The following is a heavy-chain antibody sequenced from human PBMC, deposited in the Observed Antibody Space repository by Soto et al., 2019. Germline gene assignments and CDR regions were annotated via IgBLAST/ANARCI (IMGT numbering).Heavy chain of an antibody. V-gene: IGHV3-73*01. CDR3: TRHLIDS. CDR1: GFTFSSYS. J-gene: IGHJ4*02. CDR2: IRSKANNYAT. Sequence: GGSLRLSCAASGFTFSSYSMNWVRQASGKGLEWVGRIRSKANNYATAYAASVKGRFTISRDDSKNTAYLQMNSLKTEDTAVYYCTRHLIDSWGQGTLVTVSS.